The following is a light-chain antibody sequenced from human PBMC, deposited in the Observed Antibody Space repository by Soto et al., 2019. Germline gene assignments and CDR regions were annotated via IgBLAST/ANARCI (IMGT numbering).Light chain of an antibody. J-gene: IGKJ1*01. CDR2: GAS. V-gene: IGKV3-20*01. Sequence: EIVLTQSPGTLSLSPGARATLSCRASQSVSSSYLAWYQRKPGQAPRLLIYGASSRATGIPDRFSGSGSGTDFNLTISRLEPEDFAMYYCQHYGSSPRTFGQGTRWIS. CDR3: QHYGSSPRT. CDR1: QSVSSSY.